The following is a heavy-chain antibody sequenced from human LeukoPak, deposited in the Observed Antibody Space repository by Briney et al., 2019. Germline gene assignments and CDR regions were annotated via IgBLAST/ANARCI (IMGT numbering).Heavy chain of an antibody. V-gene: IGHV4-39*07. CDR3: ARVRIGHQGYYYYMDV. CDR1: GGSISSSSYY. CDR2: IYYSGST. Sequence: SETLSLTCTVSGGSISSSSYYWGWIRQPPGKGLEWIGSIYYSGSTYYNPSLKSRVTISVDTSKNQFSLKLSSVTAADTAVYYCARVRIGHQGYYYYMDVWGKGTTVTISS. J-gene: IGHJ6*03.